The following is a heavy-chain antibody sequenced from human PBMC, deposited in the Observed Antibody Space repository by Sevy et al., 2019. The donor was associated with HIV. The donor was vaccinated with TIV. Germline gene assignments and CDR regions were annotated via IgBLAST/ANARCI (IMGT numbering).Heavy chain of an antibody. CDR3: ARDVGLVVVAVAGKFYRGLDV. J-gene: IGHJ6*02. CDR1: GYSFLHYG. Sequence: ASVKVSCRASGYSFLHYGISWVRQAPGQGLEWMGWTSTYNDNTHYPKKFHGRVTMTADTSRTTAYMELRNLRSDDTAIYYCARDVGLVVVAVAGKFYRGLDVWGQGTTVTVSS. CDR2: TSTYNDNT. D-gene: IGHD2-15*01. V-gene: IGHV1-18*01.